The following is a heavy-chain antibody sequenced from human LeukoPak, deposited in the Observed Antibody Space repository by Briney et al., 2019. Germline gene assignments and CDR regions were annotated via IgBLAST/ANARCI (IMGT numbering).Heavy chain of an antibody. V-gene: IGHV3-23*01. J-gene: IGHJ4*02. CDR3: AHISSSWPDY. CDR2: INGSGGST. D-gene: IGHD6-13*01. Sequence: PGGSLRLSCAASGFTFSSYAMSWVRQAPGKGLEWVSAINGSGGSTYYADSVKGRFTISRDNSKNTLYLQMNSLRAEDTAVYYCAHISSSWPDYWGQGTLVTVSS. CDR1: GFTFSSYA.